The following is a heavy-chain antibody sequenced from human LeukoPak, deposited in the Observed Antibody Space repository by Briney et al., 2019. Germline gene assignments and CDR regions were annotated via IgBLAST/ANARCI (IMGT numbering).Heavy chain of an antibody. D-gene: IGHD3-22*01. CDR3: ARVGYYDSSGYLPSTRLQYYYYGMDV. Sequence: ASVKVSCTASGYTFTGYYMHWVRQAPGQGLEWMGRINPNSGGTNYSQKFQGRVTMTRDTSISTAYMELSSLRSEDTAVYYCARVGYYDSSGYLPSTRLQYYYYGMDVWGQGTTVTVSS. CDR2: INPNSGGT. V-gene: IGHV1-2*06. J-gene: IGHJ6*02. CDR1: GYTFTGYY.